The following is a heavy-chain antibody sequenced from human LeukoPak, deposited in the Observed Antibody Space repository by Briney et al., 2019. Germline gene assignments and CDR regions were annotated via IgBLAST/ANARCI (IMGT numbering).Heavy chain of an antibody. CDR2: ISSSSSTI. V-gene: IGHV3-48*02. Sequence: GGSLRLSCAASGFTFSSYSMNWVRQAPGKGLEWVSYISSSSSTIYYADSVKGRFTISRDNAKNSLYLQMNSLRDKDTAVYYCARYGVVVAARDDLGYGMDVWGQGTTVTVSS. CDR3: ARYGVVVAARDDLGYGMDV. CDR1: GFTFSSYS. J-gene: IGHJ6*02. D-gene: IGHD2-15*01.